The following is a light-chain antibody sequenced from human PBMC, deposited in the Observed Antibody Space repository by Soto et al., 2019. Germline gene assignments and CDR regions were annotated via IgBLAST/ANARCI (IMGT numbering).Light chain of an antibody. CDR2: AAS. CDR3: QQSYSTPYT. Sequence: DIQMTQSPSSLSASVGDRVTITCRASQSISSYLNWYQQKPGKPPKLLIYAASSLQSGVPSRFSGSGSGTDFTLTISSLQPEDFATYYCQQSYSTPYTFGPGTKVEIK. J-gene: IGKJ3*01. CDR1: QSISSY. V-gene: IGKV1-39*01.